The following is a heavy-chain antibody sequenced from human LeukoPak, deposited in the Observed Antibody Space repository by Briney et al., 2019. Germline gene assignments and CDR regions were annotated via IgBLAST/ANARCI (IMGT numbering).Heavy chain of an antibody. CDR1: GFTFSNYA. J-gene: IGHJ4*02. Sequence: GGSLRLSCAASGFTFSNYAVGWVSQAPGKGLEWVSTVSGSGGITYYADSVKGRFTISRDNSNNTLYLQMNSLRAEDTAVYYCSRHPPVNTYCFDYWGQGTLVTVSS. CDR2: VSGSGGIT. V-gene: IGHV3-23*01. CDR3: SRHPPVNTYCFDY.